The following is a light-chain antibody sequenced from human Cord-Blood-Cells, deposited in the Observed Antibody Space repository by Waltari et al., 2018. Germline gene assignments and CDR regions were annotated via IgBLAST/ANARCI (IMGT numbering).Light chain of an antibody. CDR3: CSYAGSSTWV. CDR1: SRDVGSYNL. Sequence: QSALTQPASVSGSPGQSITIPCTGTSRDVGSYNLGSWYQQHPGKPPKLMIYEGSKRPSGVSNRFSGSKSGNTASLTISGLQAEDEADYYCCSYAGSSTWVFGGGTKLTVL. V-gene: IGLV2-23*01. CDR2: EGS. J-gene: IGLJ3*02.